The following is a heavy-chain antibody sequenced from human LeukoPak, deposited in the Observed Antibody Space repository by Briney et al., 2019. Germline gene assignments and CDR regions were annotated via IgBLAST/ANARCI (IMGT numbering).Heavy chain of an antibody. V-gene: IGHV1-18*01. CDR3: ARDDDSSLDY. J-gene: IGHJ4*02. CDR2: ISPKNSNT. D-gene: IGHD3-22*01. CDR1: GYTFINYA. Sequence: ASVKVSCKASGYTFINYAISWVRQAPGQGLEWLGWISPKNSNTNYAQRLQGRVTMTTDTSTSTAYIELRSLRSDDTAVYYCARDDDSSLDYWGQGTLVAVSS.